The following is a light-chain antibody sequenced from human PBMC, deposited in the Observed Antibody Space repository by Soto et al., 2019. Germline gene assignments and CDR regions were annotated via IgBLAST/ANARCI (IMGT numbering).Light chain of an antibody. Sequence: DIVMTQSPDSLAVSLGERATINCKSSQSVLYSYNNKNYLAWYQKQPGQPPKLLIYWASTRESGVPGRCGGGGSGKDFPLTVSILHDEYVAVYYCQQYYSTPLTFGGGTKVEIK. CDR3: QQYYSTPLT. CDR2: WAS. CDR1: QSVLYSYNNKNY. V-gene: IGKV4-1*01. J-gene: IGKJ4*01.